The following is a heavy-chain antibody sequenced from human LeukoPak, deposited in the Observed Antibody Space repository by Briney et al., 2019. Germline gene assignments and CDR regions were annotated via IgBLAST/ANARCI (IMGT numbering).Heavy chain of an antibody. CDR2: IYYSGST. CDR3: ARLSGAHSGSYSIDY. Sequence: SETLSLTCTVSGGSISSYYWSWIRQPPGKGLEWIGYIYYSGSTNYNPSLKSRVTISVDTSNNQFSLKLSSVTAADTAVYYCARLSGAHSGSYSIDYWGQGTLVTVSS. V-gene: IGHV4-59*08. CDR1: GGSISSYY. D-gene: IGHD1-26*01. J-gene: IGHJ4*02.